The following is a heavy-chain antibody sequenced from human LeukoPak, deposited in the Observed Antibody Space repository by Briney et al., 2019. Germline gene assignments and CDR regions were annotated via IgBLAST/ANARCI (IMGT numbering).Heavy chain of an antibody. CDR2: ISAYNGNT. CDR1: GYTFTSYG. CDR3: ARAIAVAGPLGY. J-gene: IGHJ4*02. D-gene: IGHD6-19*01. Sequence: ASVKVSCKASGYTFTSYGISWVRQAPGQGLEWMGWISAYNGNTNYAQKLQGRVTMTTDTSTSTVYTELRSLRSDDTAVYYCARAIAVAGPLGYWGQGTLVTVSS. V-gene: IGHV1-18*01.